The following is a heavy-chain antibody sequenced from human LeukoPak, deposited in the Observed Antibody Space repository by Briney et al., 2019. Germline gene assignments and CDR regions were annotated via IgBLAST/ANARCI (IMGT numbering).Heavy chain of an antibody. D-gene: IGHD2-15*01. Sequence: SETLSLTCAVYGGSFSGYYWSWIRQPPGKGLEWIGEINHSGSTNYNPSLKSRVPISVDTSKNQFSLKLSSVTAADTAVYYCARVKVVAATFDAFDIWGQGTMVTVSS. J-gene: IGHJ3*02. CDR3: ARVKVVAATFDAFDI. V-gene: IGHV4-34*01. CDR2: INHSGST. CDR1: GGSFSGYY.